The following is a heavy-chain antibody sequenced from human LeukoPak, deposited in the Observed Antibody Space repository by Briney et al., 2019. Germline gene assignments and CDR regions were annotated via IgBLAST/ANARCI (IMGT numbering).Heavy chain of an antibody. D-gene: IGHD3-22*01. CDR3: ATLLLYSYHMDV. V-gene: IGHV4-39*01. Sequence: SETLSLTCTVFGGSIPRRNYYWGWIRKPPGKGLEWIGSIFYSGSIYYNRSLKTRLTISVDTSRNQFSLKLTSVTAADTAVYYCATLLLYSYHMDVWGKGTTVTVSS. J-gene: IGHJ6*03. CDR2: IFYSGSI. CDR1: GGSIPRRNYY.